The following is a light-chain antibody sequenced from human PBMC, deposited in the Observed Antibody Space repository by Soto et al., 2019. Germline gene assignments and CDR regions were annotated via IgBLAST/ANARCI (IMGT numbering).Light chain of an antibody. CDR1: SGHSNYA. Sequence: QLVLTQSPSASASLGASVKLTCTLSSGHSNYAIAWHQQQSEKGPRYLMKLNSDGSHSKGDGIPDRFSGSSSGAERYLTISSLQSEDEADYYCQTRGSGIVVFGGGTQLTVL. J-gene: IGLJ2*01. CDR3: QTRGSGIVV. V-gene: IGLV4-69*01. CDR2: LNSDGSH.